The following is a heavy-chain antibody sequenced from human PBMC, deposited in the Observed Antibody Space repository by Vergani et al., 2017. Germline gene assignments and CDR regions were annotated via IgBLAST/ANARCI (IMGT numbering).Heavy chain of an antibody. V-gene: IGHV1-2*04. CDR3: ARDRVYPTCHFDY. CDR2: INPNSGGT. CDR1: GYTFTGYY. D-gene: IGHD2-8*01. Sequence: QVQLVQSGAEVKKPGSSVKVSCKASGYTFTGYYMHWVRQAPGQGLEWMGWINPNSGGTNSAQKFQGWVTMTRDTSISTAYMELSRLRSGDTAVYYCARDRVYPTCHFDYWGQGTLVTVAA. J-gene: IGHJ4*02.